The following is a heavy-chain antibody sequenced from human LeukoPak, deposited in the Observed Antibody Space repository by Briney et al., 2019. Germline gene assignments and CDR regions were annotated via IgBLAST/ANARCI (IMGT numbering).Heavy chain of an antibody. Sequence: GASVKVSCKASNYTFISYSITWVRQAPGQGLEWMGWISTYNGRTNYAPNFQDRVTMTSDRSTSTAYMELRSLRSDDTAVYYCARSSSSGWGFRFDPWGQGTLVTVSS. CDR2: ISTYNGRT. CDR1: NYTFISYS. D-gene: IGHD6-19*01. CDR3: ARSSSSGWGFRFDP. J-gene: IGHJ5*02. V-gene: IGHV1-18*01.